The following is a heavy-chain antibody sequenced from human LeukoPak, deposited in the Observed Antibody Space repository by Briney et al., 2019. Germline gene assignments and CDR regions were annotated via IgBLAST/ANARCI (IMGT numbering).Heavy chain of an antibody. CDR2: ISSSSSTI. CDR1: GFTFSSYS. J-gene: IGHJ5*02. CDR3: AREYGGSYFIDNWFDP. D-gene: IGHD1-26*01. Sequence: SGGSLRLSCAASGFTFSSYSMNWVHQAPGKGLEWVSYISSSSSTIYYADSVKGRFTISRDNAKNSLYLQMNSLRDEDTAVYYCAREYGGSYFIDNWFDPWGQGTLVTVSS. V-gene: IGHV3-48*02.